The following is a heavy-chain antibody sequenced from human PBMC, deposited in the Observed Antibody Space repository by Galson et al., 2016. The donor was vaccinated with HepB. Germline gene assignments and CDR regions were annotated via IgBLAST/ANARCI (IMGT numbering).Heavy chain of an antibody. Sequence: QSGAEVKKPGESLNISCKGSGSSFTNYWIGWVRQMPGKGLEWMGIIYPGDSDTSYSPSFQGQVTMSVDKSISTAYLQWSSLKASDTAMYYCVRVAFLQWFSQESDMWGQGTTVTVAS. CDR3: VRVAFLQWFSQESDM. V-gene: IGHV5-51*01. CDR1: GSSFTNYW. CDR2: IYPGDSDT. J-gene: IGHJ3*02. D-gene: IGHD3-3*02.